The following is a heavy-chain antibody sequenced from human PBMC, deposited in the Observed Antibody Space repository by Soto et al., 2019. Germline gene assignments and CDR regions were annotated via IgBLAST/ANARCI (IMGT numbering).Heavy chain of an antibody. CDR3: TTDEVSGIYDILTDIREGYYYYYMDV. Sequence: GGSLRLSCAASGFTFSNAWMSWVRQAPGKGLEWVGRIKSKTDGGTTDYAAPVKGRFTISRDDSKNTLYLQMNSLKTEDTAVYYCTTDEVSGIYDILTDIREGYYYYYMDVWGKGTTVTVSS. CDR2: IKSKTDGGTT. CDR1: GFTFSNAW. V-gene: IGHV3-15*01. D-gene: IGHD3-9*01. J-gene: IGHJ6*03.